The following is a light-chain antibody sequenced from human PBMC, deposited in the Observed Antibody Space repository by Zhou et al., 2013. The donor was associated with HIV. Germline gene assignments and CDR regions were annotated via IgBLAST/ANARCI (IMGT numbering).Light chain of an antibody. J-gene: IGKJ3*01. CDR3: QQYDNVRIT. V-gene: IGKV1-33*01. CDR1: QDISNY. Sequence: DIQMTQSPSSLSASVGDRVTITCQASQDISNYLNWYQQKPGKAPKLLIYDASNLETGVPSRFSGSGSGTDFTFTISSLQPEDIATYFCQQYDNVRITFG. CDR2: DAS.